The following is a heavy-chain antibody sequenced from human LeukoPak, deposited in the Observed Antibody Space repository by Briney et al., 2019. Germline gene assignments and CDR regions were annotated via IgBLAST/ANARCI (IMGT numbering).Heavy chain of an antibody. V-gene: IGHV3-21*01. CDR1: GFTFSSYS. Sequence: GGSLRLSCAASGFTFSSYSMNWVRHAPGKGLEWVSSISSSSSYIYYADSVKGRFTISRDNAKNSLYLQMNSLRAEDTAVYYCARDSRYYDSSGDIWGQGTMVTVSS. CDR2: ISSSSSYI. J-gene: IGHJ3*02. D-gene: IGHD3-22*01. CDR3: ARDSRYYDSSGDI.